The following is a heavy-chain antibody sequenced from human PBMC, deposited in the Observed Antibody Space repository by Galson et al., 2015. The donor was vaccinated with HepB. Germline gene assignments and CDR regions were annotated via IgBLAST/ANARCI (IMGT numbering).Heavy chain of an antibody. CDR2: IYPGDSDT. Sequence: QSGAEVTEPGESLKISCKGSGYSFTTYWIGWVRQMPGKGLEWMGIIYPGDSDTRYSPSFQGQVTISADKSINTAYLQWSSLKAADTAVYYCARRPRYSYGYSFNYWGQGTLVTVSS. CDR1: GYSFTTYW. D-gene: IGHD5-18*01. CDR3: ARRPRYSYGYSFNY. V-gene: IGHV5-51*01. J-gene: IGHJ4*02.